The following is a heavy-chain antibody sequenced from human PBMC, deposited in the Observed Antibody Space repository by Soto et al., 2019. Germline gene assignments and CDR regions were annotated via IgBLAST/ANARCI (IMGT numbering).Heavy chain of an antibody. Sequence: QVLMHESGPGLVKPSETLSLTCTVSGASVSSGNQYWSWIRQPPGKRLEWIGFIYNSVITNYSPSLQSRVSISADTSRNQCSLKMSSVTAADTAVYYCARGWDANSWGQGALVTVSS. CDR2: IYNSVIT. J-gene: IGHJ4*02. CDR1: GASVSSGNQY. D-gene: IGHD6-19*01. V-gene: IGHV4-61*01. CDR3: ARGWDANS.